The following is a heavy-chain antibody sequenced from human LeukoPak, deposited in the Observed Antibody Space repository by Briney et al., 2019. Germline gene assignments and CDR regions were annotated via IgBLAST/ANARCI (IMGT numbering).Heavy chain of an antibody. CDR1: GFTFSSYV. Sequence: GGPLRLSCAACGFTFSSYVMHWVRQAPGKGPGWVAVISYDGSNKYYADSVKGRSPISRDNSKNTLYLQINSLRAEDTAVYYCARGGDYGDFNGMVVWGKGTTVTVSS. CDR3: ARGGDYGDFNGMVV. D-gene: IGHD4-17*01. J-gene: IGHJ6*04. V-gene: IGHV3-30*04. CDR2: ISYDGSNK.